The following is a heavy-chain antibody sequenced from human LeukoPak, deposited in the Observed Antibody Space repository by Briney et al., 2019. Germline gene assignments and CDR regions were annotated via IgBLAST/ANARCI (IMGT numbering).Heavy chain of an antibody. CDR1: GFTFITYS. D-gene: IGHD6-19*01. V-gene: IGHV3-21*01. CDR3: ARDRGSGWYYYYYMDV. CDR2: ISSSSSYI. J-gene: IGHJ6*03. Sequence: PGGSLRLSCAASGFTFITYSMNWVRQAPGKGLEWVSSISSSSSYIYYADSVKGRFTISRDNAKNSLYLQMNSLRAEDTAVYYCARDRGSGWYYYYYMDVWGKGTTVTVSS.